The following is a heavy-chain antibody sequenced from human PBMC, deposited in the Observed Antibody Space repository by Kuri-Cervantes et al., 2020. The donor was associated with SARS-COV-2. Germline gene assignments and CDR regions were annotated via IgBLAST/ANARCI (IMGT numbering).Heavy chain of an antibody. J-gene: IGHJ3*02. CDR2: ISYDGSNK. V-gene: IGHV3-30*03. D-gene: IGHD6-13*01. CDR3: ARDVVKDLLAEGTATGMSGSAFDI. Sequence: GGSLRLSCAASGFTFSSYGMHWVRQAPGKGLEWVAVISYDGSNKYFADSVKGRFTISRDNSKNTLYLQMNSLRAEDTAVYYCARDVVKDLLAEGTATGMSGSAFDIWGQGTMVTVSS. CDR1: GFTFSSYG.